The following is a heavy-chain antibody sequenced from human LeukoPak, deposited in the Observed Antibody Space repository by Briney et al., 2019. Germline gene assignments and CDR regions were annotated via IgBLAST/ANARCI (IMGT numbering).Heavy chain of an antibody. V-gene: IGHV4-59*01. Sequence: SETLSLTCTVSGGSISSYYWSWIRQPPGKGLEWIGYIYYSGSTNYNPSLKSRVTISVDTSKNQFSLKLSSVTAADTAVYYCARNPPEKDYYGLWVSGGWFDPWGQGTLVTVSS. CDR3: ARNPPEKDYYGLWVSGGWFDP. CDR2: IYYSGST. CDR1: GGSISSYY. D-gene: IGHD3-10*01. J-gene: IGHJ5*02.